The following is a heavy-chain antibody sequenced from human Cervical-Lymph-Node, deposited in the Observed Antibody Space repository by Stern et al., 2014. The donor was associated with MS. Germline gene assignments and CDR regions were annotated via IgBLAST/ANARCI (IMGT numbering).Heavy chain of an antibody. Sequence: VQLVQSGAEVKKPGSSVTVSCKASGGTFSNYAITWFRQAPGRGLEWMGDTNPLFGTTNYAQKFQGRVTMTAQESTATAYMELSGLRSEDTAVYYCAGDRHSSGFDHWGQGTLVTVSS. D-gene: IGHD3-22*01. CDR1: GGTFSNYA. CDR2: TNPLFGTT. V-gene: IGHV1-69*01. J-gene: IGHJ4*02. CDR3: AGDRHSSGFDH.